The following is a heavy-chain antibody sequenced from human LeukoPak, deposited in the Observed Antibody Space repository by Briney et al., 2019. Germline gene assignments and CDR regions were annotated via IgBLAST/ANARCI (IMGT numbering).Heavy chain of an antibody. V-gene: IGHV1-69*01. Sequence: GSSVKVSCKASGGTFSSYAISWVRQAPGQGLEWMGGIIPIFGTANYAQKFQGRVTITADEYTSTAYMELSSLRSEDTAVYYCATIPPKSRWLTLFDYWGQGTLVTVSS. CDR1: GGTFSSYA. CDR3: ATIPPKSRWLTLFDY. J-gene: IGHJ4*02. CDR2: IIPIFGTA. D-gene: IGHD5-24*01.